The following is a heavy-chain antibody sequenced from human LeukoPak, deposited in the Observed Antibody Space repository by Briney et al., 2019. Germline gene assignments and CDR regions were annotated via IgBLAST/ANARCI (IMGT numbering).Heavy chain of an antibody. J-gene: IGHJ4*02. CDR3: ARAFGLTDY. D-gene: IGHD3/OR15-3a*01. V-gene: IGHV3-48*02. CDR2: ISSSSTI. CDR1: GFTVSSYS. Sequence: SGGSLRLSCAASGFTVSSYSMNWVRQAPGKGLEWVSYISSSSTIYYADSVKGRFTISRDNAKNSLYLQMNSLRDEDTAVYYCARAFGLTDYWGQGTLVTVSS.